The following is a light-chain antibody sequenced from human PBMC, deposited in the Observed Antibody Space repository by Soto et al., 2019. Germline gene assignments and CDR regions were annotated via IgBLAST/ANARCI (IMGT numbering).Light chain of an antibody. Sequence: DLQMTQTPSSLSASVGDRVTITCQARQDISNYLNWYQQKPGKAPKLLIYDASNLETGVPSRFSGSGSGTDFTFTISSLQPEDIARYYCQQYDNLPLFTFGPGTKVDIK. V-gene: IGKV1-33*01. J-gene: IGKJ3*01. CDR3: QQYDNLPLFT. CDR1: QDISNY. CDR2: DAS.